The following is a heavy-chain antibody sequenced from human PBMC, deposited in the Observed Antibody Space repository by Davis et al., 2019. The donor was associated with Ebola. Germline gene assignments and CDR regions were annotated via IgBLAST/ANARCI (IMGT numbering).Heavy chain of an antibody. CDR2: IYHDGST. Sequence: SETLSLTCAVSGGSISSSSYYWGWIRQPPGKGLEWIGSIYHDGSTYYNPSLKSRVTMSVDTSKNQFSLKLTSVTAADTAVYYCARGNFQAYWGQGTLVTVSS. J-gene: IGHJ4*02. CDR1: GGSISSSSYY. CDR3: ARGNFQAY. V-gene: IGHV4-39*07.